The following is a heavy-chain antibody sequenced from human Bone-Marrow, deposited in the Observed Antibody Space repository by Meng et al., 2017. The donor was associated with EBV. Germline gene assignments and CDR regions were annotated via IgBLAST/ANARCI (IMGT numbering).Heavy chain of an antibody. Sequence: GQSPEAGPGLGRPSGTLSLTCAVSGGSIGSSNWWSWVRQPPGKGLEWIGEIYHSGSTNYNPSLKSRVTISVDKSKNQFSLKLSSVTAADTAVYYCARAWSVTSGFDPWGQGTLVTVSS. CDR2: IYHSGST. V-gene: IGHV4-4*02. CDR1: GGSIGSSNW. J-gene: IGHJ5*02. CDR3: ARAWSVTSGFDP. D-gene: IGHD2-21*02.